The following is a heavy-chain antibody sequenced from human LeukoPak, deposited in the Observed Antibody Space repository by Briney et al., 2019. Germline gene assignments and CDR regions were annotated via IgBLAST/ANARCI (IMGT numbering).Heavy chain of an antibody. V-gene: IGHV1-18*01. CDR1: GYTFTSYG. Sequence: ASLKVSCKASGYTFTSYGISWVRQAPGQGLEWMGWISAYNGNTNYAQKLQGRVTMTTDTSTSTAYMELRSLRSDDTAVYYCARGGSDPPPYYYYGMDVWGQGTTVTVSS. D-gene: IGHD1-26*01. CDR3: ARGGSDPPPYYYYGMDV. CDR2: ISAYNGNT. J-gene: IGHJ6*02.